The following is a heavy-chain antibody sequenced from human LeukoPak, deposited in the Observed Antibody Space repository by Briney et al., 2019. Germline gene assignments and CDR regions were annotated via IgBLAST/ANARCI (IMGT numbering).Heavy chain of an antibody. J-gene: IGHJ3*02. CDR2: ISGSGGST. CDR3: ARGDAFDI. Sequence: PSETLSLTCAVYGGSFSGYYWSWVRQAPGKGLEWVSAISGSGGSTYYADSVKGRFTISRDNSKNTLYLQMNSLRAEDTAVYYCARGDAFDIWGQGTMVTVSS. CDR1: GGSFSGYY. V-gene: IGHV3-23*01.